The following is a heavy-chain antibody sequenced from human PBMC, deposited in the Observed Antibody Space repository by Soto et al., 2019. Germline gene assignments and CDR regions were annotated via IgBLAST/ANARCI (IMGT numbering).Heavy chain of an antibody. CDR3: ARGSCNATICDPWFDP. V-gene: IGHV5-51*01. Sequence: PGESLKISCQGSGYAFSSYWIAWVRQMPGKGLEWMGIIYPGDSDTRYSPSFQGQVTISVDKSITTAYLQWSSLKASDTAMYYCARGSCNATICDPWFDPWGQGTLVTVSS. CDR1: GYAFSSYW. D-gene: IGHD2-2*01. CDR2: IYPGDSDT. J-gene: IGHJ5*02.